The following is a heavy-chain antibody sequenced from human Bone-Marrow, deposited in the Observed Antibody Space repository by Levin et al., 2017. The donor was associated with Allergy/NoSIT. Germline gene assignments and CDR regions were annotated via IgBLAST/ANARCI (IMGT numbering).Heavy chain of an antibody. J-gene: IGHJ5*02. D-gene: IGHD2-15*01. CDR2: ISWEGGST. V-gene: IGHV3-43*01. CDR3: AKGSPQQGATPDL. Sequence: GGSLRLSCAASGFPFDDYTMHWARQAPGKGLEWVSLISWEGGSTHYATSVKGRFTISRDNSKNFLYLQMNNLTTEDTALYYCAKGSPQQGATPDLWGQGTLVTVSS. CDR1: GFPFDDYT.